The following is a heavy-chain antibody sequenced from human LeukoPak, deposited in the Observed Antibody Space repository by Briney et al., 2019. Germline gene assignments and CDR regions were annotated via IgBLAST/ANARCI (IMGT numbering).Heavy chain of an antibody. CDR2: IYYSGST. J-gene: IGHJ4*02. D-gene: IGHD1-26*01. CDR1: GGSFSGYY. V-gene: IGHV4-59*08. Sequence: SETLSLTCAVYGGSFSGYYWSWIRQPPGKGLEWIGYIYYSGSTNYNPSLKSRVTISVDTSKNQFSLKLSSATAADTAVYYCARGWWELLYWGQGTLVTVSS. CDR3: ARGWWELLY.